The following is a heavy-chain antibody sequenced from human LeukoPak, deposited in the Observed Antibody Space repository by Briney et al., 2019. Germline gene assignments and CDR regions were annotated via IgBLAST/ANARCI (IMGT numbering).Heavy chain of an antibody. Sequence: ALRLSCAASGFTFSNYGMHWVRQAPGKGLEWVALIWYDGNNKYYADSVKGRFTVSRDNSKNTLYLQTNSLRAEDTAVYYSARDLAAGEHFYFDLWGRGALVTVSS. J-gene: IGHJ2*01. V-gene: IGHV3-33*01. CDR1: GFTFSNYG. D-gene: IGHD7-27*01. CDR3: ARDLAAGEHFYFDL. CDR2: IWYDGNNK.